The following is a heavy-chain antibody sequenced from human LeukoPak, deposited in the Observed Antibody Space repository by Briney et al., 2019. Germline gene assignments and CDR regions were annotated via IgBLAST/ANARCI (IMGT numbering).Heavy chain of an antibody. CDR3: ARDRGYYPPLDAFDI. CDR2: IWYDGSNK. D-gene: IGHD3-22*01. Sequence: PGGSLRLSCAASGFTFSSYGMHWVRQAPGKGLEWVAVIWYDGSNKYYADSVKGRFTIPRDNSKNTLYLQMNSLRAEDTAVYYCARDRGYYPPLDAFDIWGQGTMVTVSS. V-gene: IGHV3-33*01. CDR1: GFTFSSYG. J-gene: IGHJ3*02.